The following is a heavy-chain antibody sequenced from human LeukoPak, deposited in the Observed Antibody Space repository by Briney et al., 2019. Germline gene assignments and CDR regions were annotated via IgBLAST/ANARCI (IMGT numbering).Heavy chain of an antibody. D-gene: IGHD3-22*01. V-gene: IGHV3-23*01. J-gene: IGHJ4*02. Sequence: PGGSLRLSCAASGFTFSSYGMSWVRQAPGKGLEWVSAISGSGGSTYYADSVKGRFTISRDNSKNTLYLQMNSLRAEDTAVYYCAKDLNDDSSGYPFDYWGQGTLVTVSS. CDR1: GFTFSSYG. CDR2: ISGSGGST. CDR3: AKDLNDDSSGYPFDY.